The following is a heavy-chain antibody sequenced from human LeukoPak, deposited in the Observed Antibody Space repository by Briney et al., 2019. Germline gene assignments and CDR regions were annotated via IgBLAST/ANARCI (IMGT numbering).Heavy chain of an antibody. CDR3: AKEDCSGGSCYYDQDAFDI. CDR2: INSDGSST. CDR1: GFTFNDYS. V-gene: IGHV3-74*01. J-gene: IGHJ3*02. Sequence: GSLRLSCAASGFTFNDYSMNWVRPAPGKGLGWVSRINSDGSSTSYADSVKGRFTISRDNSKNTLYLQMNSLRAEDTAVYYCAKEDCSGGSCYYDQDAFDIWGQGTMVTVSS. D-gene: IGHD2-15*01.